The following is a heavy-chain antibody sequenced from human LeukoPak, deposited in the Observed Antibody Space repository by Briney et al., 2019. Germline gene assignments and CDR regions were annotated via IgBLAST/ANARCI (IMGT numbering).Heavy chain of an antibody. CDR2: MNPNSGKA. CDR3: ARWRDCSSPTCMEGMDV. Sequence: GASVKVSCKAAGDTFTSYDINWVRQATGQGLEWMGWMNPNSGKAGYAQKFQGRVTMTWNPSLNTAYMDLSSLRSEDAAVYYCARWRDCSSPTCMEGMDVWGQGTTVTVSS. CDR1: GDTFTSYD. J-gene: IGHJ6*02. D-gene: IGHD2-2*01. V-gene: IGHV1-8*01.